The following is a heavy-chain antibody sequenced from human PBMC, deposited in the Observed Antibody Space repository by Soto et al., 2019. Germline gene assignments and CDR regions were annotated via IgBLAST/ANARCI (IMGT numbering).Heavy chain of an antibody. CDR1: GGSISSSSYY. Sequence: SETLSLTCTVSGGSISSSSYYWGWIRQPPGKGLEWIGSIYYSGSTYYNPSLKSRVTISVDTSKNQFSLKLSSVTAADTAFYYCARHVGGSSWYSEVRYFDYWGQGTLVTVS. D-gene: IGHD6-13*01. V-gene: IGHV4-39*01. CDR2: IYYSGST. CDR3: ARHVGGSSWYSEVRYFDY. J-gene: IGHJ4*02.